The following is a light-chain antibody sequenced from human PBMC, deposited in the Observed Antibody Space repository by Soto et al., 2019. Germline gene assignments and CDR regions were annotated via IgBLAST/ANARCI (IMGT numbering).Light chain of an antibody. J-gene: IGLJ1*01. V-gene: IGLV2-14*01. CDR1: SSDVGGYNY. Sequence: QSALTQPASVSGSPGQSITISCTGTSSDVGGYNYVSWYQQHPGKAPKLMIYEVSNRPSGVSNRFSGSKSGNTASLTISGLQAEDEADYYCSSYKRSSSYVFGHGTKLTV. CDR3: SSYKRSSSYV. CDR2: EVS.